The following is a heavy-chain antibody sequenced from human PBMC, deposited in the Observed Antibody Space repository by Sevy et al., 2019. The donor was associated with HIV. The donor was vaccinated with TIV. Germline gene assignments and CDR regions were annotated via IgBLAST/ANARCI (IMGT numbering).Heavy chain of an antibody. D-gene: IGHD5-12*01. V-gene: IGHV1-18*01. CDR2: SSPFTGSP. Sequence: ASVKVSCKASGYNFINYGISWVRQAPGQGLEWVGGSSPFTGSPNYPQKLQDKVTVTTDTATNTAYMELRNLRSDDTAVYYCGKCTLWVYDPTNRKCGMDVWGQGTTVTVSS. CDR3: GKCTLWVYDPTNRKCGMDV. CDR1: GYNFINYG. J-gene: IGHJ6*02.